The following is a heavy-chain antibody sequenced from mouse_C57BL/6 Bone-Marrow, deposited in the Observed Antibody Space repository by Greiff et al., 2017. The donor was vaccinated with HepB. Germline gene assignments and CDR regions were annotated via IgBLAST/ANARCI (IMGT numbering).Heavy chain of an antibody. CDR1: GFTFSSYG. CDR2: ISSGGSYT. D-gene: IGHD1-1*01. Sequence: EVKVVESGGDLVKPGGSLKLSCAASGFTFSSYGMSWVRQTPDKRLEWVATISSGGSYTYYPDSVKGRFTISRDNAKNTLYLQMSSLKSEDTAMYYCGRGATVVAQFAYWGQGTPVTVSA. J-gene: IGHJ3*01. CDR3: GRGATVVAQFAY. V-gene: IGHV5-6*01.